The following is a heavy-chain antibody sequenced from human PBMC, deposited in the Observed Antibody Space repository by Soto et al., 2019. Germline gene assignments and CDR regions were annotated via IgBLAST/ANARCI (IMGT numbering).Heavy chain of an antibody. J-gene: IGHJ4*02. Sequence: QVQLVQSGAEVKKPGSSVKVSCKASGGTFSSYAISWVQQAPGQGLEWMGGIIPIFGTANYAQKFQGRVTITADESTSTAYMELSSLRSEDTAVYYCARDRRPSIVVVVAAANFDYWGQGTLVTVSS. CDR1: GGTFSSYA. D-gene: IGHD2-15*01. CDR2: IIPIFGTA. V-gene: IGHV1-69*01. CDR3: ARDRRPSIVVVVAAANFDY.